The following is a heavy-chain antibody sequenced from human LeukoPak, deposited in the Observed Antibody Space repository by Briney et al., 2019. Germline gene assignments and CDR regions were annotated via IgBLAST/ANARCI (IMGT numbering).Heavy chain of an antibody. CDR2: IYGAGEI. CDR1: GFSLTTSEVA. D-gene: IGHD2-15*01. CDR3: AHRDGGYFDY. J-gene: IGHJ4*02. Sequence: SGPTLVNSTQTLTLTCTFSGFSLTTSEVAVGWIRQPPGKALEWLALIYGAGEIHYSPSLNNGLTITKDTSKNQVVLTMTNMDPVDTATYYCAHRDGGYFDYWGQGTLVTVSS. V-gene: IGHV2-5*02.